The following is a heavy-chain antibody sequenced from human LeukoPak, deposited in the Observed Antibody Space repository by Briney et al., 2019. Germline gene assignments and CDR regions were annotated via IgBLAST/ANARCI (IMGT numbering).Heavy chain of an antibody. V-gene: IGHV3-23*01. CDR3: AKRLRDGYDSPVDY. Sequence: GGSLRLSCVASGFTITTYAMNRVRQAPGQGLERVSGISDNGDSIYYADSVKDRFTISRDIPRNTLYLQMNSLRDGDTAVYYCAKRLRDGYDSPVDYWGRGILVTVSA. CDR2: ISDNGDSI. J-gene: IGHJ4*02. CDR1: GFTITTYA. D-gene: IGHD5-24*01.